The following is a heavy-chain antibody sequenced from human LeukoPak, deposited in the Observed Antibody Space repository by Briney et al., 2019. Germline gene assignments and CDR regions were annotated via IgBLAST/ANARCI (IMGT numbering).Heavy chain of an antibody. CDR2: IIPILGIA. V-gene: IGHV1-69*04. CDR1: GYSFINNG. Sequence: ASVKVSCKASGYSFINNGINWVRQAPGQGLEWMGRIIPILGIANYAQKFQGRVTITADKSTSTAYMELSSLRSEDTAVYYCARGIVDTAMVYYFDYWGQGTLVTVSS. D-gene: IGHD5-18*01. J-gene: IGHJ4*02. CDR3: ARGIVDTAMVYYFDY.